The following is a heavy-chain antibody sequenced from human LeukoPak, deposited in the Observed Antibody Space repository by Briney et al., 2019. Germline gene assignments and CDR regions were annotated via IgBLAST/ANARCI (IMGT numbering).Heavy chain of an antibody. J-gene: IGHJ5*02. CDR1: GFTFSSYA. CDR2: ISGSGGST. V-gene: IGHV3-23*01. Sequence: GGSLRLSCAASGFTFSSYAMSWVRQAQGKGLEWVSAISGSGGSTYYADSVKGRFTISRDNSKNTLYLQMNSLRAEDTAVYYCATYYYDSSGYLTWGQGTLVTVSS. CDR3: ATYYYDSSGYLT. D-gene: IGHD3-22*01.